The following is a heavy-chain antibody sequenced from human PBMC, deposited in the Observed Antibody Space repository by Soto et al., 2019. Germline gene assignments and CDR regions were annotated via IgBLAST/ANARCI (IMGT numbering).Heavy chain of an antibody. J-gene: IGHJ4*02. CDR3: ARESAAMVTSGFDY. CDR2: ISYDGSNK. Sequence: VQLVESGGGLVQPGRSLRLSCAASGFTFSSYAMHWVRQAPGKGLEWVAVISYDGSNKYYADSVKGRFTISRDNSKNTLYLQMNSLRAEDTSVYYCARESAAMVTSGFDYWGQGTLVTVSS. CDR1: GFTFSSYA. D-gene: IGHD5-18*01. V-gene: IGHV3-30-3*01.